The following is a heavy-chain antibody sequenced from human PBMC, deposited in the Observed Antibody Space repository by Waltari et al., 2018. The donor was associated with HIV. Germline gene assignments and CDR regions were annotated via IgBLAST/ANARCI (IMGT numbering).Heavy chain of an antibody. V-gene: IGHV1-18*01. Sequence: QVKLVQSGGEVPKPGASVKVSCQTSGFNLNSFGISWVRQAPGQGLDWMGWIGSSNVNTKYAQNFQGRVTLTIDTSTNTAYMELRSLRSDDTAVYYCVKEGFCSGGSCYSGTLDIWGQGTLVTDSS. J-gene: IGHJ3*02. D-gene: IGHD2-15*01. CDR1: GFNLNSFG. CDR2: IGSSNVNT. CDR3: VKEGFCSGGSCYSGTLDI.